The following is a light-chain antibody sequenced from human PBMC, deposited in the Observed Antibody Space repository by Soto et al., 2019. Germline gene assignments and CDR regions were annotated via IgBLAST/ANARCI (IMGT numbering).Light chain of an antibody. V-gene: IGKV1-5*03. Sequence: IPMTQSPYTLSASVEERVTITCLASQSISSWLAWYQQKPGKAPKLLIYKASTLKSGVPSRFSGSGSGTEFTLTISSLQPDDFATYYCQHYNSYSEAFGQGAKVDI. CDR1: QSISSW. CDR2: KAS. J-gene: IGKJ1*01. CDR3: QHYNSYSEA.